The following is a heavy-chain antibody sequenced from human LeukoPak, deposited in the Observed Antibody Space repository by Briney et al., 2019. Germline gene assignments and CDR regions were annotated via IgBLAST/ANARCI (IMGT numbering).Heavy chain of an antibody. J-gene: IGHJ4*02. CDR3: ARSGYSMGFDY. CDR2: IYYSGST. V-gene: IGHV4-39*01. D-gene: IGHD6-13*01. CDR1: GGSISSSRYY. Sequence: PSETLSLTCTVSGGSISSSRYYWGWIRQPPGKGLEWIGSIYYSGSTYYNPSLKSRVTISVDTSKNQFSLKLSSVTAADTAVYYCARSGYSMGFDYWGQGTLVTVSS.